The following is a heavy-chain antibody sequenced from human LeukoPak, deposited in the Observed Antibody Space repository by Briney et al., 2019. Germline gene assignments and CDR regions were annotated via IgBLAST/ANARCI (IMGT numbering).Heavy chain of an antibody. D-gene: IGHD5-24*01. CDR3: ARARDGHINNWFDP. CDR2: INPNTGGT. J-gene: IGHJ5*02. V-gene: IGHV1-2*02. CDR1: GYTFTAYY. Sequence: ASVKVSCKTSGYTFTAYYLHWVRQAPGQGLEWMGWINPNTGGTNYAQKFQGRVALTRDTSITTAYMELSRLRSDDTAVYYCARARDGHINNWFDPWGQGTLVTVSS.